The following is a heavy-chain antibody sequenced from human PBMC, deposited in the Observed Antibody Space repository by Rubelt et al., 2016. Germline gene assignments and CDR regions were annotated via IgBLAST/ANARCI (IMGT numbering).Heavy chain of an antibody. J-gene: IGHJ4*02. CDR3: VREYCTRTTCYSSEVY. Sequence: MTWVRQAPGKGLEWVSGISANGDRTYYADSVKGRFPVSRDDSKNTLFLQMSSLKAEDTALYYCVREYCTRTTCYSSEVYWGQGTRVSVSS. D-gene: IGHD2-2*02. CDR2: ISANGDRT. V-gene: IGHV3-23*01.